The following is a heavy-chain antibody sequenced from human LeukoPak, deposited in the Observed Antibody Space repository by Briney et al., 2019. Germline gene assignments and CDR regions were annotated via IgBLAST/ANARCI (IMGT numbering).Heavy chain of an antibody. D-gene: IGHD6-13*01. Sequence: GGSLRLSYVASGFTFSMHSLNWVRQAPGKRPEWVSYISSGRTEFYADSVKGRFGISRDNAKTSLYLQMDSLRVEDTAVYYCAREPPSGRVSSWYPLDLWGQGTLVIVSS. CDR1: GFTFSMHS. J-gene: IGHJ5*02. CDR2: ISSGRTE. CDR3: AREPPSGRVSSWYPLDL. V-gene: IGHV3-48*01.